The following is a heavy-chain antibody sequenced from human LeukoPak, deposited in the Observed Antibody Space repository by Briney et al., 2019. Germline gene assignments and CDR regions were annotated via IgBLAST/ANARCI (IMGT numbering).Heavy chain of an antibody. CDR1: GFIFSNYW. Sequence: GGSLRLSCAASGFIFSNYWMHWVRQAPGKGLVWVSRVNNDGSSTAYADSVKGRFTISRDNAKNTLYLQMNSLRAEDTAVYYCAKGGLRVTDYWGQGTLVTVSS. V-gene: IGHV3-74*03. D-gene: IGHD5/OR15-5a*01. J-gene: IGHJ4*02. CDR3: AKGGLRVTDY. CDR2: VNNDGSST.